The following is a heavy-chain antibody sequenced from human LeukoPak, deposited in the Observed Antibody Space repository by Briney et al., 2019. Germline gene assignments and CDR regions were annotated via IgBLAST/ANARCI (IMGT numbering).Heavy chain of an antibody. V-gene: IGHV4-38-2*02. D-gene: IGHD3-16*01. CDR1: GYSISSGYY. CDR2: IYHSGST. CDR3: ARDSRGGGWFDP. J-gene: IGHJ5*02. Sequence: KASETLSLTCTVSGYSISSGYYWGWIRQPPGKGLEWIGSIYHSGSTYYNPSLKSRVTISVDTSKNQFSLKLSSVTAADTAVYYCARDSRGGGWFDPWGQGTLVTVSS.